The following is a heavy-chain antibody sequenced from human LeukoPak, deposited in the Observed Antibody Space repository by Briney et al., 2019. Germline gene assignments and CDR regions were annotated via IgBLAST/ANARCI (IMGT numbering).Heavy chain of an antibody. CDR1: GYTFTGYY. Sequence: ASVKVSCKASGYTFTGYYMHWVRQAPGQGLEWMGWINPNSGGTNYAQKFQGRVTMTRDTSISTAYMELIRLRSDDTAVYYCARNPSITGTTENYYYYYMDVWGKGTTVTVSS. CDR2: INPNSGGT. CDR3: ARNPSITGTTENYYYYYMDV. V-gene: IGHV1-2*02. D-gene: IGHD1-7*01. J-gene: IGHJ6*03.